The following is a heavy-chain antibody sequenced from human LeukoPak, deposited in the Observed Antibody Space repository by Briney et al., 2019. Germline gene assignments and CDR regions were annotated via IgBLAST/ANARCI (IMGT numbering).Heavy chain of an antibody. CDR1: GYTFTVYY. D-gene: IGHD6-19*01. J-gene: IGHJ4*02. V-gene: IGHV1-2*02. Sequence: ASVKVSCKASGYTFTVYYMHWVRQAPGQGLEWMGWINPNSGGTNYAQKFQGRVTMTRDTSISTAYMELSRLRSDDTAVYYCARVDSSSGSADYWGQGTLVTVSS. CDR2: INPNSGGT. CDR3: ARVDSSSGSADY.